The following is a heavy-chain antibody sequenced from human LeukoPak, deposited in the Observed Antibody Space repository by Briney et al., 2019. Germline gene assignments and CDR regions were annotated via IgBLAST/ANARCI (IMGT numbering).Heavy chain of an antibody. CDR1: GGSISTFY. V-gene: IGHV4-4*07. CDR2: IYTSGST. Sequence: PSETLSLTCTVSGGSISTFYWSWIRQPAGKGLEWIGRIYTSGSTNYNPSLKSRVTMSVDTSKNQFSLKLSSVTAADTAVYYCARHRSSSWHQNYYYYYMDVWGKGTTVTISS. J-gene: IGHJ6*03. D-gene: IGHD6-13*01. CDR3: ARHRSSSWHQNYYYYYMDV.